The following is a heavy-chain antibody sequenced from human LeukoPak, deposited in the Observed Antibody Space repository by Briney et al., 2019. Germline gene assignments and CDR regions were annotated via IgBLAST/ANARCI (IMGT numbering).Heavy chain of an antibody. D-gene: IGHD3-10*01. J-gene: IGHJ4*02. Sequence: PGGSLRLSCTASGLTFSSYGMHWVRQAPGKGLEWVALIWYDGSNKYYADSVKGRFTISRDNSKDTLYLQMNSLRAEDTAVYYCARDDGSGIDCWGQGTLVTVSS. V-gene: IGHV3-33*01. CDR1: GLTFSSYG. CDR2: IWYDGSNK. CDR3: ARDDGSGIDC.